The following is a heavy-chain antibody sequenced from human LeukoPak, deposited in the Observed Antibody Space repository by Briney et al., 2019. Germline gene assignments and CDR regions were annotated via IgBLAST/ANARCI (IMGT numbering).Heavy chain of an antibody. D-gene: IGHD2-2*02. CDR3: ARVNTVVSWFDP. CDR1: GYTFTDHY. V-gene: IGHV1-2*02. Sequence: ASVKVSCKASGYTFTDHYIHWVRQAPEQGLEWMGWINPNSGGTKYAQKFQGRVTMTRDTSTSTAYMELSRLRSDDTAIYYCARVNTVVSWFDPWGQGTLVTVSS. J-gene: IGHJ5*02. CDR2: INPNSGGT.